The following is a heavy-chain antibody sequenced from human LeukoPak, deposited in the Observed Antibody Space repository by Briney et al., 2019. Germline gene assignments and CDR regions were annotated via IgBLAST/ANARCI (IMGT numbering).Heavy chain of an antibody. CDR3: TPHRDGNFPFDH. D-gene: IGHD5-24*01. Sequence: QPGGSLRLSCAASGFTFSSYSMNWVRQAPGKGLEWVSYISSSSSTIYYADSVKGRFTISRDSAKNSLYLQMNSLRDEDTAVYYCTPHRDGNFPFDHWGQGTLVTVSS. V-gene: IGHV3-48*02. CDR2: ISSSSSTI. CDR1: GFTFSSYS. J-gene: IGHJ4*02.